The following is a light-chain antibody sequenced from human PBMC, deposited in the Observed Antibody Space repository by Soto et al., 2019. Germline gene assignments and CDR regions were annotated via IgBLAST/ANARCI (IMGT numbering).Light chain of an antibody. V-gene: IGLV1-40*01. J-gene: IGLJ3*02. CDR3: QSYDSSLFWV. CDR1: SSNIGAGYD. CDR2: GNS. Sequence: QLVLTRPPSVSGAPGQRVTISCTGSSSNIGAGYDEHWYQQLPGTAPKLLIYGNSNRPSGVPDRFSGSKSGTSASLAITGLQAEDDADYYCQSYDSSLFWVFGEGTTLTVL.